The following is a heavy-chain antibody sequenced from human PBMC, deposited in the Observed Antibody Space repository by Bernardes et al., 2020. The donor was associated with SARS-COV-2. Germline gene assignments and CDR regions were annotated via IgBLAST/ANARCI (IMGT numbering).Heavy chain of an antibody. CDR1: GFNFSSYE. V-gene: IGHV1-8*01. CDR2: MNPTSGNT. J-gene: IGHJ3*01. Sequence: ASVKVSCKASGFNFSSYEVSWVRQASGQGLEWMGRMNPTSGNTGYAQKFQGRVTMTRNTSITTAYMELTGLRSEDTAVYFCARSIPLSSGWFHLDVWGQGTMVTVTS. D-gene: IGHD6-19*01. CDR3: ARSIPLSSGWFHLDV.